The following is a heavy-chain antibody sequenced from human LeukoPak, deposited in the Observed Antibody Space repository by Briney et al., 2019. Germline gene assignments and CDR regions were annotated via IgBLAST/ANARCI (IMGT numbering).Heavy chain of an antibody. CDR3: ARDGYNEEDWYFDL. V-gene: IGHV3-30-3*01. CDR2: ISYDGNNK. Sequence: GGSLRLSCAASGFTFSSYDMHWVRQAPGKGLEWVAVISYDGNNKYYADSVKGRFTISRDNSKKTLYLQTNSLRAEDTAVYYCARDGYNEEDWYFDLWGRGILVTVSS. J-gene: IGHJ2*01. D-gene: IGHD5-24*01. CDR1: GFTFSSYD.